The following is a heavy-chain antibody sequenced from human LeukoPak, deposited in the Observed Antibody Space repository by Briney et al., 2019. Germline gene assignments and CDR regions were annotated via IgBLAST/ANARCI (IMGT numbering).Heavy chain of an antibody. D-gene: IGHD2-2*01. CDR1: GGSISSGGYY. V-gene: IGHV4-31*03. CDR2: IYYSGST. Sequence: SETLSLTCTVSGGSISSGGYYWSWIRQHRGKGLEWIGYIYYSGSTDYNPSLKSRVSISVDTSKNQFSLKLSSVTAADTAVYYCARANCSSTSCYVSYYYYMDVWGKGTTVTVSS. CDR3: ARANCSSTSCYVSYYYYMDV. J-gene: IGHJ6*03.